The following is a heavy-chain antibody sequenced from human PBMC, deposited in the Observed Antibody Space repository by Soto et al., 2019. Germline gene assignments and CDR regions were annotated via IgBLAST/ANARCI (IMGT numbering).Heavy chain of an antibody. J-gene: IGHJ5*02. CDR1: GGSISSGGYY. CDR2: IYYSGST. D-gene: IGHD2-15*01. V-gene: IGHV4-31*03. Sequence: PWETLSLTCTVSGGSISSGGYYWSWIRQHPGKGLEWIGYIYYSGSTYYNPSLKSRVTISVDTSKNQFSLKLSSVTAADTAVYYCPRACSGGSCYPNWFDPWAQGTLVTVSS. CDR3: PRACSGGSCYPNWFDP.